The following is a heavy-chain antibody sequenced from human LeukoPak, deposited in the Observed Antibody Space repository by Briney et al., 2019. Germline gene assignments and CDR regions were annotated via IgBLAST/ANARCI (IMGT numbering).Heavy chain of an antibody. CDR3: ARCRDGYINGAFDI. J-gene: IGHJ3*02. Sequence: PGGSLRLSCAASGFTFSSYAMHWVRQAPGKGLEYVSAISSNGGSTYYANSVKGRFTISRDNSKNTLYLQMGSLRAEDTAVYYCARCRDGYINGAFDIWGQGTMVTVSS. CDR2: ISSNGGST. CDR1: GFTFSSYA. V-gene: IGHV3-64*01. D-gene: IGHD5-24*01.